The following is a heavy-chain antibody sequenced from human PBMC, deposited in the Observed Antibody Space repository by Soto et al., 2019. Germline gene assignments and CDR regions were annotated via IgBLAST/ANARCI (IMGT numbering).Heavy chain of an antibody. CDR2: ISSSGTVT. CDR3: ARKGPRAARPNH. V-gene: IGHV3-11*01. D-gene: IGHD6-6*01. CDR1: GFTVRDYD. J-gene: IGHJ5*02. Sequence: QVQLVESGGGLVRPGGSLRLSCAASGFTVRDYDMSWIRQAPGKGLEWVSCISSSGTVTNDADSVKGRCTFSRDNAQNSLYGEMNSLRVEDTAVYYCARKGPRAARPNHWGQGTLVTVSS.